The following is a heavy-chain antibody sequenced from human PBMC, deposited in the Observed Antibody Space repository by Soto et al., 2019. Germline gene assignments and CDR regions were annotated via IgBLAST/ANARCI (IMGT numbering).Heavy chain of an antibody. Sequence: PGGSLRLSCAASGFNLRNYALHWVRQAPGKGLEWVAVISYDGSNIHYAGSVKGRFTISRDNSKNTLYLQMNSLRAEDTAVYYCAKGYTAMDGGCDYWGHGTLVTVSS. CDR3: AKGYTAMDGGCDY. CDR1: GFNLRNYA. CDR2: ISYDGSNI. D-gene: IGHD5-18*01. J-gene: IGHJ4*01. V-gene: IGHV3-30-3*01.